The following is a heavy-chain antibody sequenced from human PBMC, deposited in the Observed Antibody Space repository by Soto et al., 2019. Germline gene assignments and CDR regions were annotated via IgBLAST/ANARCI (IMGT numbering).Heavy chain of an antibody. CDR1: GFIFSAYS. V-gene: IGHV3-21*01. D-gene: IGHD4-17*01. CDR2: IGSYSDYV. Sequence: GGSLRLSCAAPGFIFSAYSMNWVRQAPGKGLEWVSSIGSYSDYVYYADSVKGRFTMSRDNAKNSLYLQMNNLRAEDTAVYYCATERAPNGDAAWFDYWGQGTLVTASS. J-gene: IGHJ5*01. CDR3: ATERAPNGDAAWFDY.